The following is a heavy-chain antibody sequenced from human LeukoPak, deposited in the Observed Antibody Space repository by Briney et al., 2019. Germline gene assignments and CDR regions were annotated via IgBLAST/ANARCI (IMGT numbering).Heavy chain of an antibody. Sequence: GGSLRLSCAASGFTFSSYGMHWVRQAPGKGLEWVAVISYDGSNKYYADSVKGRFTISRDNSKNTLYLQMNSLRAEDTAVYYCAKGYYYDSNDPATSPFQHWGQGTLVTVSS. J-gene: IGHJ1*01. V-gene: IGHV3-30*18. CDR2: ISYDGSNK. D-gene: IGHD3-22*01. CDR3: AKGYYYDSNDPATSPFQH. CDR1: GFTFSSYG.